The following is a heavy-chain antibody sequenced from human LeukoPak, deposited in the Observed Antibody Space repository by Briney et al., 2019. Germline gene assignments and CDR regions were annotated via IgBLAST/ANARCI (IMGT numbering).Heavy chain of an antibody. CDR1: GFTFSSYS. CDR3: AREDGRILWFGELLPGAFDI. Sequence: PGGSLRLSCAASGFTFSSYSMNWVRQAPGEGLEWVSSISSSSSYIYYADSVKGRFTISRDNAKNSLYLQMNSLRAEDTAVYYCAREDGRILWFGELLPGAFDIWGQGTMVTVSS. J-gene: IGHJ3*02. V-gene: IGHV3-21*01. CDR2: ISSSSSYI. D-gene: IGHD3-10*01.